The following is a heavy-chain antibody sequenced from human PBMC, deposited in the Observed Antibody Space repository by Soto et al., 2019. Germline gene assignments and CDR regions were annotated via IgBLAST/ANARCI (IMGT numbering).Heavy chain of an antibody. J-gene: IGHJ6*02. V-gene: IGHV4-4*02. CDR2: IYHSGST. Sequence: PSETLSLTCAVSGGSISSSNWWSWVRQPPGKGLEWIGEIYHSGSTNYNPSLKSRVTISVDKSKNQFSLKLSSVTAADTAVYYCARLPSSGWYTYYYYYGMDVWGQGTTVTVSS. D-gene: IGHD6-19*01. CDR3: ARLPSSGWYTYYYYYGMDV. CDR1: GGSISSSNW.